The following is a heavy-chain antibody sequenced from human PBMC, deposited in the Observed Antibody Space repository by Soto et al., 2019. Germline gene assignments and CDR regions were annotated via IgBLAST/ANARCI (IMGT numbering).Heavy chain of an antibody. CDR3: ARDRAVLRYFEWPYGMDV. J-gene: IGHJ6*02. Sequence: ASVKVSCKASGYTFTTYDINWVRQAPGQGLEWMGWINPNSGGTNYAQKFQGWVTMTRDTSISTAYMELSRLRSDDTAVYYCARDRAVLRYFEWPYGMDVWGQGTTVTVSS. D-gene: IGHD3-9*01. CDR1: GYTFTTYD. CDR2: INPNSGGT. V-gene: IGHV1-2*04.